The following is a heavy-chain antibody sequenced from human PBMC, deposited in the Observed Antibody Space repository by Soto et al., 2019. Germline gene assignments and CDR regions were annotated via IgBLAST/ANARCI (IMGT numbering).Heavy chain of an antibody. CDR1: GFTVNTYG. V-gene: IGHV3-30*03. CDR3: TGEVASGY. CDR2: ISRDGGTK. J-gene: IGHJ4*02. D-gene: IGHD2-8*02. Sequence: QVQLVESGGGVVQPGRSLRLSCAVSGFTVNTYGMHWVRQAPGKGLKWVAVISRDGGTKFYADSVKGRFTISRDNSRNTLFLEMNSLRGDDMAVYYCTGEVASGYWGQGTLVTISS.